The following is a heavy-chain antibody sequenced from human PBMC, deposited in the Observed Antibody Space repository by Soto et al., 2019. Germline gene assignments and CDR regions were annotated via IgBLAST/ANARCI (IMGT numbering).Heavy chain of an antibody. V-gene: IGHV4-34*01. CDR2: INHSGST. Sequence: QVQLQQWGAGLLKPSETLSLTCAVYGGSFSGYYWSWIRQPPGKGLEWIGEINHSGSTNYNPSLKSRVTISVDTSKNQFSLKLSSVTAADTAVYYCARDPGGSSGYDSGKLWAPEYYFDYWGQGTLVTVSS. CDR1: GGSFSGYY. CDR3: ARDPGGSSGYDSGKLWAPEYYFDY. D-gene: IGHD5-12*01. J-gene: IGHJ4*02.